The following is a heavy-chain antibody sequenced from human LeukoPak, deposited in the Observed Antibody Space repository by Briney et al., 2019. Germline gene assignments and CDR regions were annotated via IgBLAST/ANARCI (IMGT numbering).Heavy chain of an antibody. CDR1: GGSISSGDYY. D-gene: IGHD3-22*01. Sequence: PSETLSLTCTVSGGSISSGDYYWSWVRQPPGKGLEWIGEIYHSGSTNYNPSLKSRVTISVDKSKNQFSLKLSSVTAADTAVYYCARGSDYYDSGGYHNFDYWGQGTLVTVSS. CDR2: IYHSGST. CDR3: ARGSDYYDSGGYHNFDY. J-gene: IGHJ4*02. V-gene: IGHV4-4*02.